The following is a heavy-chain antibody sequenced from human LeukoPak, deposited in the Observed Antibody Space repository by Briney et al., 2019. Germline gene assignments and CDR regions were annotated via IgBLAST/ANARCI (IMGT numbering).Heavy chain of an antibody. Sequence: PGRSLRLSCAASGFTFDDYAMHWVRQAPGKGLEWVSGISWNSGSIGYADSVKGRFTISRDNAKNSLYLQMNSLRAEDTALYYCAKGDVVGGNYFDYWGQGTLVTVSS. CDR3: AKGDVVGGNYFDY. J-gene: IGHJ4*02. CDR1: GFTFDDYA. V-gene: IGHV3-9*01. D-gene: IGHD1-26*01. CDR2: ISWNSGSI.